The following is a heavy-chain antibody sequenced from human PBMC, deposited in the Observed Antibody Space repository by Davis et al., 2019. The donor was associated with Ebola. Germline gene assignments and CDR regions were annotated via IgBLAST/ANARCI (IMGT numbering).Heavy chain of an antibody. J-gene: IGHJ4*02. CDR2: IYPGDSDT. V-gene: IGHV5-51*01. D-gene: IGHD3-3*01. CDR3: ARHLGFWSGYPDY. CDR1: GYSFTSYW. Sequence: GGSLRLSCKGSGYSFTSYWIGWVRQMPGKGLEWMGIIYPGDSDTRYSPSFQGQVTISADKSISTAYLQWSSLKASDTAMYYCARHLGFWSGYPDYWGQGTLVTVSS.